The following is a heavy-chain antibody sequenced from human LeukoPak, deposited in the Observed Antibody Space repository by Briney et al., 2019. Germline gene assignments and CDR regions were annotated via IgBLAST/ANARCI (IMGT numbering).Heavy chain of an antibody. D-gene: IGHD5-24*01. CDR3: ARGRDGYSDY. Sequence: SGGSLRLSCAASGFTFSSYWMHWVRQAPGKGLVWVSRINSDGISTSYPDSVKGRFTISRDNAKNTLYLRMNSLGAEDTAVYYCARGRDGYSDYWGQGTLVTVSS. V-gene: IGHV3-74*01. J-gene: IGHJ4*02. CDR1: GFTFSSYW. CDR2: INSDGIST.